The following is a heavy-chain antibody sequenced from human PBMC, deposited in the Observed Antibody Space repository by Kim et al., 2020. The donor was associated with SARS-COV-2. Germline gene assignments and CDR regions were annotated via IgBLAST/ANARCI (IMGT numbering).Heavy chain of an antibody. CDR3: ARSVPYIVVVPAASEKGSGMDV. V-gene: IGHV3-64*01. Sequence: GGSLRLSCAASGFTFSSYAMHWVRQAPGKGLEYVSAISSNGGSTYYANSVKGRFTISRDNSKNTLYLQMGSLRAEDMAVYYCARSVPYIVVVPAASEKGSGMDVWGQGTTVTVSS. CDR1: GFTFSSYA. D-gene: IGHD2-2*01. J-gene: IGHJ6*02. CDR2: ISSNGGST.